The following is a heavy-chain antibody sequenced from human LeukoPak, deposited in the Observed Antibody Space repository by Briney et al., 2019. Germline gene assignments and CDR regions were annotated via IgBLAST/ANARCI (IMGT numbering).Heavy chain of an antibody. V-gene: IGHV4-61*01. Sequence: SETLSLTCTVSGRSLSNGSYYWSWIRQPPGKGREWIGNMYSSGTTNYDPSFKSRVTLSVDTSKNPFCVKLSSVIAAETAVYYCVRTGNSAFDIWGQGTMVTVSS. CDR2: MYSSGTT. J-gene: IGHJ3*02. CDR3: VRTGNSAFDI. D-gene: IGHD4-23*01. CDR1: GRSLSNGSYY.